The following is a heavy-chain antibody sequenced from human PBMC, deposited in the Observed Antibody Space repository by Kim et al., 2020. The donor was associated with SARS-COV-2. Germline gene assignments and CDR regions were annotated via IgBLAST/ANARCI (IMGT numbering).Heavy chain of an antibody. CDR1: GYTFTSYD. CDR3: ARGTWDYYDSSGYRTYYFDY. CDR2: MNPNSGNT. V-gene: IGHV1-8*01. Sequence: ASVKVSCKASGYTFTSYDINWVRQATGQGLEWMGWMNPNSGNTGYAQKFQGRVTMTRYTSISTAYMELSSLRSEDTAVYYCARGTWDYYDSSGYRTYYFDYWGQGTLVTVSS. D-gene: IGHD3-22*01. J-gene: IGHJ4*02.